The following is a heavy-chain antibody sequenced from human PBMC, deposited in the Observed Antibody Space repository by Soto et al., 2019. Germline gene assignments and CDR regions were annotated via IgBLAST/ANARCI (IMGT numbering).Heavy chain of an antibody. CDR3: ARYEYGNSLYGVDV. CDR2: VDHRGSI. Sequence: QVHLQQRGAGLLKPSETLSLNCVVSGESFSGYYWSWIRQTPGMGLEWIGEVDHRGSITYNPSLKNRASISIDSSKNLFSLELTSVTAADTALYFCARYEYGNSLYGVDVWGQGTRVTVSS. CDR1: GESFSGYY. D-gene: IGHD1-7*01. J-gene: IGHJ6*02. V-gene: IGHV4-34*02.